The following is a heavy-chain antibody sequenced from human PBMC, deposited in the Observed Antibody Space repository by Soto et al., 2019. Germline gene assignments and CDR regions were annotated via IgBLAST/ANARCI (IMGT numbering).Heavy chain of an antibody. Sequence: QAWGSLRLSCAASGFTFISYAMSWVRQAPGKGLEWVSTISGSGGGTYYADSMKGRFTISRDNSKNTLYLQMYSLRVEDTAVYYCARESDHWGQGTLVTVSS. CDR2: ISGSGGGT. CDR1: GFTFISYA. J-gene: IGHJ4*02. CDR3: ARESDH. V-gene: IGHV3-23*01.